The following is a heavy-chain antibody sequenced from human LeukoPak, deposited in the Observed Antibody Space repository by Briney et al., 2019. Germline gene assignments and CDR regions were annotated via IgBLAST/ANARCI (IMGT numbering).Heavy chain of an antibody. V-gene: IGHV3-53*01. J-gene: IGHJ4*02. D-gene: IGHD4-17*01. CDR2: IHSGGTT. CDR3: ARMDYGDDY. Sequence: QPGGSLRLSCAASGFTVSSKHMSWVRQAPGKGLEWVSVIHSGGTTHYADSVKGRFTISRDTSKNTVYLQMNGLSAEDTAVYYCARMDYGDDYWGQGTLVTVSS. CDR1: GFTVSSKH.